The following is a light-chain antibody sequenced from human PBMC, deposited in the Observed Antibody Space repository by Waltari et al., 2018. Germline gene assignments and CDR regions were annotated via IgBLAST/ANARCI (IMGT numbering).Light chain of an antibody. Sequence: QAALTQPRSVSGSPGQSVTISCTGTSSDIGNYNYVSWYQQHPGTAPTLMIYEVTKRPPGVSDRFSGSKSGNTASLTISGLQAEDEADYYCSSYAGSNTGLFGGGTRLTVL. CDR2: EVT. CDR3: SSYAGSNTGL. J-gene: IGLJ2*01. V-gene: IGLV2-11*01. CDR1: SSDIGNYNY.